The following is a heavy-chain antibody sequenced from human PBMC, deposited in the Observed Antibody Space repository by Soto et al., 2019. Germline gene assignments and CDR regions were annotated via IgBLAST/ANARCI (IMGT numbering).Heavy chain of an antibody. D-gene: IGHD3-22*01. CDR1: GGSVSSGSYY. J-gene: IGHJ4*02. CDR2: IYYSGST. V-gene: IGHV4-61*01. CDR3: ARGPYTRYYYDSSGYYVTNFDY. Sequence: SETLSLTCTVSGGSVSSGSYYWSWIRQPPGKGLEWIGYIYYSGSTNYNPSLKSPVTISVDTSKNQFSLKLSSVTAADTAVYYCARGPYTRYYYDSSGYYVTNFDYWGQGTLVTVSS.